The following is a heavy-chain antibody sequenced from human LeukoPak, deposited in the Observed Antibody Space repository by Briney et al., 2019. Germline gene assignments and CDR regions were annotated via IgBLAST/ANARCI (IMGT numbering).Heavy chain of an antibody. J-gene: IGHJ6*02. D-gene: IGHD3-3*01. CDR1: GFTFSSYG. CDR2: IWYDGSNK. V-gene: IGHV3-33*01. CDR3: ARDSYDFWSGYYTLYGMDV. Sequence: GGSLRLSCAAPGFTFSSYGMHWVRQAPGKGLEWVAVIWYDGSNKYYADSVKGRFTISRDNSKNTLYLQMNSLRAEDTAVYYCARDSYDFWSGYYTLYGMDVWGQGTTVTVSS.